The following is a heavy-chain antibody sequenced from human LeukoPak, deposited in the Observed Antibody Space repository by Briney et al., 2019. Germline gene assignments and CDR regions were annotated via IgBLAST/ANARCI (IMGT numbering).Heavy chain of an antibody. CDR3: ARELRDYYDSSGYFGSFYYFDY. D-gene: IGHD3-22*01. V-gene: IGHV4-61*02. J-gene: IGHJ4*02. CDR2: IYTSGST. Sequence: SQTLSLTCTVSGGSIRSGSYYWSWIRQPAGKGLEWIGRIYTSGSTNYNPSLQSRVTISVDTSKNQFSLKLSSVTAADTAVYYCARELRDYYDSSGYFGSFYYFDYWGQGTLVTGSS. CDR1: GGSIRSGSYY.